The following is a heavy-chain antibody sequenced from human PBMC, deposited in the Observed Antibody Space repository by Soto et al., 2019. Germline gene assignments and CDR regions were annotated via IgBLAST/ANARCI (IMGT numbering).Heavy chain of an antibody. CDR1: GVSISSSSYY. CDR2: IYYSGST. CDR3: ASHLTIFGVVIP. Sequence: SETLSLTCTVSGVSISSSSYYWGWIRQPPGKGLEWIGSIYYSGSTYYNPSLKSRVTISVDTSKNQFSLKLSSVTAADTAVYYCASHLTIFGVVIPWGQGTLVT. D-gene: IGHD3-3*01. J-gene: IGHJ5*02. V-gene: IGHV4-39*01.